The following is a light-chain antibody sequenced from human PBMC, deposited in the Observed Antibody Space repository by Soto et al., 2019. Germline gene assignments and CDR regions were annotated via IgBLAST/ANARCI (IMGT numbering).Light chain of an antibody. CDR3: QQYGSSPTA. Sequence: EIVLTQSPGTLSLSPGEGATLSCKASQSVSSSDLAWYQQKQGQAPRLLIYGASSRATGIPDRFSGSGSGTDFTLTISRLEPEDFAVYYCQQYGSSPTAFGQGTKV. V-gene: IGKV3-20*01. CDR2: GAS. J-gene: IGKJ1*01. CDR1: QSVSSSD.